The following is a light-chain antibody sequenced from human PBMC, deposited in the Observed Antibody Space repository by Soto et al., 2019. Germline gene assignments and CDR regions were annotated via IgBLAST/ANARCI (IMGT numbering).Light chain of an antibody. CDR3: QKYNSAPWT. V-gene: IGKV1-27*01. J-gene: IGKJ1*01. CDR1: QGLSFY. CDR2: AAS. Sequence: DIQMTQSPSSLSASVGDRVTITCRASQGLSFYVAWYQQKPGKVPKLLIYAASTLQSGVPSRFSGSGSGTDFTLTISSLQPEDVATYYCQKYNSAPWTFGQGTKVEIK.